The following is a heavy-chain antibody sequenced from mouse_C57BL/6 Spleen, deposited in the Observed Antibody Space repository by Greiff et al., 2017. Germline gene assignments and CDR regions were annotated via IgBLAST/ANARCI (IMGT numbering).Heavy chain of an antibody. CDR2: ISSGSSTI. CDR3: ASPIYYDYDAWFAY. V-gene: IGHV5-17*01. J-gene: IGHJ3*01. Sequence: EVQLQESGGGLVKPGGSLKLSCAASGFTFSDYGMHWVRQAPEKGLEWVAYISSGSSTIYYADTVKGRFTISRDNAKNTLFLQMTSLRSEDTAMYYCASPIYYDYDAWFAYWGQGTLVTVSA. D-gene: IGHD2-4*01. CDR1: GFTFSDYG.